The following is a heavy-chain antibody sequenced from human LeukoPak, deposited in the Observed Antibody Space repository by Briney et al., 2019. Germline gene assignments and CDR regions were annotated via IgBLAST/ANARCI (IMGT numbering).Heavy chain of an antibody. V-gene: IGHV3-30-3*01. D-gene: IGHD6-13*01. CDR3: ARRAWHSSSNRINWFDP. CDR2: ISYDGSNK. CDR1: GFTFSSYA. Sequence: PGRSLRLSCAASGFTFSSYAMHWVRQAPGKGLEWVAVISYDGSNKYYADSVKGRFTISRDNSKNTLYLQMNNLRAEDTAVYYCARRAWHSSSNRINWFDPWGQGTLVTVSS. J-gene: IGHJ5*02.